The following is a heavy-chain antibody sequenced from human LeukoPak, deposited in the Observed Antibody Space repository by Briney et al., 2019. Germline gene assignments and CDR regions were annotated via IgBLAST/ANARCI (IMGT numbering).Heavy chain of an antibody. J-gene: IGHJ6*02. CDR2: MNPNSGNT. CDR3: ARLGIAVAGLYYYGMDV. CDR1: GYTFTSYD. Sequence: GASVKVSCKASGYTFTSYDINWVRQATGQGLEWMGWMNPNSGNTGYAQKFQGRVTMTRNTSISTAYMELSSLRSEDTAVYYCARLGIAVAGLYYYGMDVWGQGTTVTVSS. D-gene: IGHD6-19*01. V-gene: IGHV1-8*01.